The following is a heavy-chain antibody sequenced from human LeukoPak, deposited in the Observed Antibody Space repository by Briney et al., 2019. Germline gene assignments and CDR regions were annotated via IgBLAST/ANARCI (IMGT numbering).Heavy chain of an antibody. D-gene: IGHD2-2*01. CDR1: GFTFSSYA. CDR2: ISYDGSNK. J-gene: IGHJ6*02. V-gene: IGHV3-30-3*01. Sequence: GGSLRLSCAASGFTFSSYAMHWVRQAPGKGLEWVAVISYDGSNKYYADSVKGRFTISRDNSKNTLYLQMNSLRAEDTAVYYCARDQRCSSTSCYSLRIYYYYGIDVWGQGTTVTVSS. CDR3: ARDQRCSSTSCYSLRIYYYYGIDV.